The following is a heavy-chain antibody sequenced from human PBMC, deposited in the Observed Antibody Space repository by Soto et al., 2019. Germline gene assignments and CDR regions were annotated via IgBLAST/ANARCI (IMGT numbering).Heavy chain of an antibody. V-gene: IGHV3-15*01. Sequence: VGSLRLSCAASGFTFSRYYMTWVRQAPGKGLEWVGRIKRKTDGETTDYAAPVKGRFTMSRDDSKNTLYLQMDSLKTEDTAVYYCTTDYCTITTCYLNYWGQGILVTVSS. CDR2: IKRKTDGETT. CDR1: GFTFSRYY. J-gene: IGHJ4*02. CDR3: TTDYCTITTCYLNY. D-gene: IGHD2-2*01.